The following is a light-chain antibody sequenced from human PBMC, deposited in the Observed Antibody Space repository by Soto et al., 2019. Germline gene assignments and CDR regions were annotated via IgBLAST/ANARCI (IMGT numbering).Light chain of an antibody. Sequence: DIQMTQSPSSLSASVGDRVTITCRASESISRHLNWYQQKPGKAPQLLIYAASSLQNGVPSRFSGSRSGTDFPLTISNLQPEDFATYYCQQGYSTLSITFGQGTRLEIK. CDR3: QQGYSTLSIT. V-gene: IGKV1-39*01. CDR1: ESISRH. CDR2: AAS. J-gene: IGKJ5*01.